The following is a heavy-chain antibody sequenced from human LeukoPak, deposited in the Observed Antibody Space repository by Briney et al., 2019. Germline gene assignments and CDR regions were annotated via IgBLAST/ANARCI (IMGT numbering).Heavy chain of an antibody. CDR2: IYSGGST. J-gene: IGHJ6*03. Sequence: PGGSLRLSCAASGFTVSSNYMSWVRQAPGKGLEWVSVIYSGGSTYYADSVKGRFTISRDSAKNSLYLQMNSLRAEDTALYYCARARGINYYYSMDVWGKGTTVTVSS. CDR3: ARARGINYYYSMDV. D-gene: IGHD3-16*01. CDR1: GFTVSSNY. V-gene: IGHV3-53*01.